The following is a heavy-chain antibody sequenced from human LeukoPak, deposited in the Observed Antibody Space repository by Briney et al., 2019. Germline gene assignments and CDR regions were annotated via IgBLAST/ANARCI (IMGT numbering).Heavy chain of an antibody. CDR2: ISGSGGST. CDR3: AKSSSGWYYYFDY. D-gene: IGHD6-19*01. Sequence: PGGSLRLSCAASGFTFSSYAMSWVRQAPGKGLEWVSAISGSGGSTYYADSVKGRFTISRDNSKNTLYLQVNSLRAEDTAVYYCAKSSSGWYYYFDYWGQGTLVTVSS. J-gene: IGHJ4*02. CDR1: GFTFSSYA. V-gene: IGHV3-23*01.